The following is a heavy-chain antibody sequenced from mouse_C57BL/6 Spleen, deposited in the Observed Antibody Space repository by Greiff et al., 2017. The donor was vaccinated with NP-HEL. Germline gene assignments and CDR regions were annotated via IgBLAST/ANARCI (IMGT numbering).Heavy chain of an antibody. CDR2: ISSGGSYT. CDR1: GFTFSSYG. J-gene: IGHJ2*01. CDR3: ARENVSSFYYFDY. D-gene: IGHD1-1*01. V-gene: IGHV5-6*02. Sequence: EVKLVESGGDLVKPGGSLKLSCAASGFTFSSYGMSWVRQTPDKRLEWVANISSGGSYTYYPDSVKGRFTISRDNAKNTLYLQMSSLKSEDTAIYYCARENVSSFYYFDYWGQGTTLTVSS.